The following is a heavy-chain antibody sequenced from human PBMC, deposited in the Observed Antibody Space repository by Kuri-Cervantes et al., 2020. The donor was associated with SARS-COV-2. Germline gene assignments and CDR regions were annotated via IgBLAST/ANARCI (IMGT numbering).Heavy chain of an antibody. CDR3: ARGELGISDY. CDR2: ISSSSSCI. J-gene: IGHJ4*02. Sequence: ETLSLTCAASGFTFSSYSMNWVRQAPGKGLEWVSSISSSSSCIYYADSVKGRFTISRDNAKNSLYLQMNSLRAEDTAVYYCARGELGISDYWGQGTLVTVSS. V-gene: IGHV3-21*01. D-gene: IGHD7-27*01. CDR1: GFTFSSYS.